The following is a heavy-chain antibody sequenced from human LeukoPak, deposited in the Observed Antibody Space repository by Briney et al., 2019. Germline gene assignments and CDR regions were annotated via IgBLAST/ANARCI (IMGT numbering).Heavy chain of an antibody. J-gene: IGHJ4*02. CDR1: GFTFSSYW. CDR2: INSDGSST. Sequence: GGSLRLSCAASGFTFSSYWMHWVRHAPGKGLVWVSRINSDGSSTSYADSVKGRFTISRDNAKNTLYLQMNSLRAEDTAVYYCASGYSYGYRRGYWGQGTLVTVSS. V-gene: IGHV3-74*01. CDR3: ASGYSYGYRRGY. D-gene: IGHD5-18*01.